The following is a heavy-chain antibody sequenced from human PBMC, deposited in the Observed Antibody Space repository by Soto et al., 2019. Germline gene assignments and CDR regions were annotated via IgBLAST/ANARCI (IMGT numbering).Heavy chain of an antibody. V-gene: IGHV3-23*01. J-gene: IGHJ4*02. CDR3: AKTGMVRGVIETFDY. D-gene: IGHD3-10*01. CDR1: GFTFSSYA. CDR2: ISGSGGST. Sequence: GGSLRLSCAASGFTFSSYAMSWVRQAPGKGLEWVSAISGSGGSTYYADSVKGRFTISRDNSKNTLYLQMNSLRAEDTAVYYCAKTGMVRGVIETFDYWGQGTLVTVSS.